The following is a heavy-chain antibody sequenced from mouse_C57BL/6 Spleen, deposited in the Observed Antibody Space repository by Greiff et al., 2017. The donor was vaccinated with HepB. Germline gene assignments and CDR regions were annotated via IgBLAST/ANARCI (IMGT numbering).Heavy chain of an antibody. CDR2: IHPNSGST. CDR1: GYTFTSYW. CDR3: ARGYYGSSPYYFEY. V-gene: IGHV1-64*01. Sequence: QVQLQQPGAELVKPGASVKLSCKASGYTFTSYWMHWVKQRPGQGLEWIGMIHPNSGSTNYNEKFKSKATLTVDKSSSTAYMQLSSLTSEDSAVYYCARGYYGSSPYYFEYWGQGTTLTVSS. J-gene: IGHJ2*01. D-gene: IGHD1-1*01.